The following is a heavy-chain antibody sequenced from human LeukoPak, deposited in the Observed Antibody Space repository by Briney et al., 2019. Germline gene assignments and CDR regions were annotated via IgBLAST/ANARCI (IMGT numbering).Heavy chain of an antibody. V-gene: IGHV4-30-2*01. CDR2: IFHTGHT. Sequence: SQTLSLTCAVSGGSISSGDFPWSSIRQPPGKGLEWIGYIFHTGHTSYNPSLKSRVTISVDISKNQLSLRLTSVTAADTAVYYCARGFYGAGSQFDYWGQGTLVTVSS. J-gene: IGHJ4*02. CDR1: GGSISSGDFP. CDR3: ARGFYGAGSQFDY. D-gene: IGHD3-10*01.